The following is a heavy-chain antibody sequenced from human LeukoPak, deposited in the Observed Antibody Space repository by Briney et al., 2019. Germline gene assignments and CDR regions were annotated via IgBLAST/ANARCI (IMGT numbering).Heavy chain of an antibody. CDR2: IYYSGST. J-gene: IGHJ4*02. CDR3: ARVRGVDYYGSGSYIGD. CDR1: GGSISSSSYY. D-gene: IGHD3-10*01. Sequence: SETLSLTRTVSGGSISSSSYYWGWIRQPPGKGLEWIGSIYYSGSTYYNPSLKSRVTISVDTSKIQFSLKLSSVTAADTAVYYCARVRGVDYYGSGSYIGDWGQGTLVTVSS. V-gene: IGHV4-39*07.